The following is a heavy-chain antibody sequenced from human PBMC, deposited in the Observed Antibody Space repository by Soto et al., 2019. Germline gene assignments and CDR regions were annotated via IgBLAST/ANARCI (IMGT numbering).Heavy chain of an antibody. D-gene: IGHD6-6*01. Sequence: ESLKISWHGSGYSLSSYWIGWVLHMPGKDLEWMGIIYPGDSDTRYSPSFQGQVTISADKSLRTAYLQWTSLKASDTALYYCARTRSFTLGFYYDGMDGWGQGTTVTVSS. CDR1: GYSLSSYW. CDR2: IYPGDSDT. CDR3: ARTRSFTLGFYYDGMDG. V-gene: IGHV5-51*01. J-gene: IGHJ6*02.